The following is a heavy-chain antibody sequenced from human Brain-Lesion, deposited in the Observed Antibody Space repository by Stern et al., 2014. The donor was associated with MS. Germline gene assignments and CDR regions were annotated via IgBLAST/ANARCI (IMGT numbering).Heavy chain of an antibody. CDR2: FDPEDGET. CDR3: ATLSPGAGGNYYRHFDY. CDR1: GYTLTELS. J-gene: IGHJ4*02. D-gene: IGHD1-26*01. Sequence: QLVQSGAEVKKPGASVKVSSKVSGYTLTELSMHWVRQAPRKGLEWMGGFDPEDGETIYAQKFQGRVTMTEDTSTDTAYMELSSLRSEDTAVYYCATLSPGAGGNYYRHFDYWGQGTLVTVSS. V-gene: IGHV1-24*01.